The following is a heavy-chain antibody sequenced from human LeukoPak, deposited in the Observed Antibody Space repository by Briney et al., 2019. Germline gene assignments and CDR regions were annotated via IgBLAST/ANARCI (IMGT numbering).Heavy chain of an antibody. CDR2: ISYDGSNK. CDR1: GFTFSSYA. D-gene: IGHD6-13*01. CDR3: ASAGRYSSSWYGPEDSACDY. J-gene: IGHJ4*02. Sequence: PGGSLRLSCAASGFTFSSYAMHWVRQAPGKGLEWVAVISYDGSNKYYADSVKGRFTISRDNSKNTLYLQMNSLRAEDAAVYYCASAGRYSSSWYGPEDSACDYWGQGTLVTVSS. V-gene: IGHV3-30*01.